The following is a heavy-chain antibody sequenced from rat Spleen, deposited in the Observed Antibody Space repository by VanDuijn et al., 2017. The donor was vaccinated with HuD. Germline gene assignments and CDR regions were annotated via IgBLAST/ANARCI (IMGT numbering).Heavy chain of an antibody. Sequence: EVQLVESGGGLVQPGRSLKLSCVASGFTFNNYWMTWIRQAPGKGLEWVASITNTGGSTYYRDSVKGRFTISRDIAKSTLYLQMDSLGSEDTATYYCARRHYGYTDYFDYWGQGVMVTVSS. CDR1: GFTFNNYW. CDR3: ARRHYGYTDYFDY. J-gene: IGHJ2*01. D-gene: IGHD1-11*01. CDR2: ITNTGGST. V-gene: IGHV5-31*01.